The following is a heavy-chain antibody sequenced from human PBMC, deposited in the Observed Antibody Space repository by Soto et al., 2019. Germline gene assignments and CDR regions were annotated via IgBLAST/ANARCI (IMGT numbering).Heavy chain of an antibody. CDR3: AKDSGIVSYYGMDV. CDR1: GFTFSSYA. Sequence: GGSLRISCAASGFTFSSYAMSWVRQAPGKGLEWVSAISGSGGSTYYADSVKGRFTISRDNSKNTLYLQMNSLRAEDTAVYYCAKDSGIVSYYGMDVWGQGTTVTVSS. D-gene: IGHD3-10*01. V-gene: IGHV3-23*01. J-gene: IGHJ6*02. CDR2: ISGSGGST.